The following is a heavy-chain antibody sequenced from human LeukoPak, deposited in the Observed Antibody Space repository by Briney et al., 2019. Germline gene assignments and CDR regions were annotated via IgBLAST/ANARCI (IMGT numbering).Heavy chain of an antibody. CDR2: ITGSGGST. D-gene: IGHD1-26*01. CDR3: TKKLVMGPTGGFDR. J-gene: IGHJ5*02. Sequence: PGGSLTLSCAASGLTFSSYTMGWVRQAPGKGLEWVSSITGSGGSTSYADSVKRRFTISRDNSRRTLFLQMNRLRAEDTAVYYCTKKLVMGPTGGFDRWGQGSLLSVSS. V-gene: IGHV3-23*01. CDR1: GLTFSSYT.